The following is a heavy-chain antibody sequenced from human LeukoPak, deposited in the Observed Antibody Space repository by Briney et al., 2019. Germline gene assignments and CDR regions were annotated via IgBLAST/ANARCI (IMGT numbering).Heavy chain of an antibody. J-gene: IGHJ4*02. CDR2: SSTRGGSA. CDR3: AKRASPPYYFDY. V-gene: IGHV3-23*01. CDR1: GFTFSSYA. Sequence: GGSLRLSCAASGFTFSSYAMSWVRQPPGKGLGWVSSSSTRGGSAYYADSVKGRFTISRDNSKNTLYLQMNSLSGEDTGVYYCAKRASPPYYFDYWGQGTLVTVSS.